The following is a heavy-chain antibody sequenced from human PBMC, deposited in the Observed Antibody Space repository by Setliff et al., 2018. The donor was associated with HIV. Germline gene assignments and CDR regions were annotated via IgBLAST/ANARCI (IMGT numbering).Heavy chain of an antibody. D-gene: IGHD2-2*01. V-gene: IGHV1-69*10. J-gene: IGHJ6*03. CDR3: ARGTLQYQLPHYYYYYYMDV. CDR2: IIPILGIA. Sequence: GASVKVSCKASEGTFSSYAISGVRQAPGQGLEWMGGIIPILGIANYARKFQGRVTITADKSTSTAYMELSSLRSEDTAVYYCARGTLQYQLPHYYYYYYMDVWGKGTTVTVSS. CDR1: EGTFSSYA.